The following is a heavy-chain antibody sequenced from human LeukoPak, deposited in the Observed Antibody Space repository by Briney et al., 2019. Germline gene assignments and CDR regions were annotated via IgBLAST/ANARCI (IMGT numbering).Heavy chain of an antibody. J-gene: IGHJ6*03. CDR3: ASLRGSYSFYYYYMDV. V-gene: IGHV3-53*01. CDR2: IYSGGST. CDR1: GFTVSSNY. Sequence: PGGSLRLSCAASGFTVSSNYMSWVRQAPGKGLEWVSVIYSGGSTYYADSVKGRFTISRDNSKNTLYLQMNSPRAEDTAVYYCASLRGSYSFYYYYMDVWGKGTTVTVSS. D-gene: IGHD3-16*01.